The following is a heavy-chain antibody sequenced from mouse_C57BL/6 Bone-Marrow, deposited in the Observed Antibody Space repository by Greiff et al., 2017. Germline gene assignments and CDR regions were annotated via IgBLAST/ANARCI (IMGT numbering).Heavy chain of an antibody. CDR3: ARLGRSYGYAMDY. V-gene: IGHV1-64*01. J-gene: IGHJ4*01. D-gene: IGHD1-1*01. Sequence: QVQLQQPGAELVKPGASVKLSCKASGYTFTSYWMHWVKQRPGQGLEWIGMIHPNSGSTNYNEKFKSKATLTVDKSSSTAYMQLSSLTSEDSAVYYCARLGRSYGYAMDYWGQGTSVTVSS. CDR1: GYTFTSYW. CDR2: IHPNSGST.